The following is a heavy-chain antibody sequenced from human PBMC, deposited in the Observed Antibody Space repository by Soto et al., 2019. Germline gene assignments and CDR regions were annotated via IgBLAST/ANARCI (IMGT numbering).Heavy chain of an antibody. CDR2: IIPIFGTA. Sequence: QVQLVQSGAEVKKPGSSVKVSCKASGGTFSSYAISWVRQAPGQGLEWMGGIIPIFGTANYAQKFQGRVTITADVSTSTAYMELSSLRSEDTAVYSCARTLGSLWYTWDLEGEGDCGMDVWGQGTTVTVSS. J-gene: IGHJ6*02. V-gene: IGHV1-69*01. CDR3: ARTLGSLWYTWDLEGEGDCGMDV. D-gene: IGHD1-20*01. CDR1: GGTFSSYA.